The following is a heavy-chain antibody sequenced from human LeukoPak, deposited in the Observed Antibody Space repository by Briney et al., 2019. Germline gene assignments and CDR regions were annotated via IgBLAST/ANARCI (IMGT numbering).Heavy chain of an antibody. J-gene: IGHJ4*02. Sequence: PSETLSLTCTVSGGSISSYYWSWLRQPAGKGLEWIGRIYTSGSTNYNPSLRRRGTMSVDTTKNQLSQTLSSVSAADTAVYYCARDEAGEDHIDMAHHYWGQGTLVTVSS. CDR3: ARDEAGEDHIDMAHHY. V-gene: IGHV4-4*07. CDR1: GGSISSYY. D-gene: IGHD5-24*01. CDR2: IYTSGST.